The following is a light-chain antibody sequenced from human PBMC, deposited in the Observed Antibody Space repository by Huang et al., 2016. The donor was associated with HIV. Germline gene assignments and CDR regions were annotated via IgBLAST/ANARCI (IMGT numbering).Light chain of an antibody. Sequence: EIVFTHSPATLSVSPGESATLSGRASQSVSTDLARYQQKPGQAPRLLIYGSSTRAADIPARFSGSGSGREFALTISSLQSGEFAVYYCEQYSSWRQTFGQGTRVEIK. V-gene: IGKV3-15*01. J-gene: IGKJ1*01. CDR3: EQYSSWRQT. CDR1: QSVSTD. CDR2: GSS.